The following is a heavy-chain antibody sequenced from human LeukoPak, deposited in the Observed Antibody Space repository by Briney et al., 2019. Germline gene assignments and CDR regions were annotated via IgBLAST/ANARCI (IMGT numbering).Heavy chain of an antibody. CDR3: AREDYYDSSGYVY. CDR1: GGSISSSSYY. J-gene: IGHJ4*02. Sequence: SETLSLTCTVSGGSISSSSYYWGWIRQPPGKGLEWIGSIYYSGSTYYNPSLKSRVTISVDTSKNQFSLKLSSVTAADTAVYYCAREDYYDSSGYVYWGQGTLVTVSS. CDR2: IYYSGST. D-gene: IGHD3-22*01. V-gene: IGHV4-39*07.